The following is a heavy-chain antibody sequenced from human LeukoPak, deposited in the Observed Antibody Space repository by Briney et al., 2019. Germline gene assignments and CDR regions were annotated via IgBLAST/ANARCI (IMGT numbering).Heavy chain of an antibody. D-gene: IGHD5-24*01. Sequence: ETLSLTCTVSGGSISSYYWSWIRQPPGKGLEWIGYIYDSGSTNYNPSLKSRVTISVDTSKNQFSLKLSSVTAADTAVYYCARHIDGYIHFDYWGQGTLVTVSS. CDR3: ARHIDGYIHFDY. V-gene: IGHV4-59*08. CDR2: IYDSGST. CDR1: GGSISSYY. J-gene: IGHJ4*02.